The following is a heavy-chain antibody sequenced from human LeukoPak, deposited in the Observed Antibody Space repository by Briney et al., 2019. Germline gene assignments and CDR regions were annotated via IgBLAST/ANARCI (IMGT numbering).Heavy chain of an antibody. CDR3: ARDDTMVRGVINNYFDY. Sequence: GRSLRLSCAASGFTFSSYAMHWVRQAPGKGPEWVAVISYDGSNKYYADSVKGRFTISRDNSKNTLYLQMNSLRAEDTAVYYCARDDTMVRGVINNYFDYWGQGTLVTVSS. D-gene: IGHD3-10*01. V-gene: IGHV3-30*04. CDR2: ISYDGSNK. CDR1: GFTFSSYA. J-gene: IGHJ4*02.